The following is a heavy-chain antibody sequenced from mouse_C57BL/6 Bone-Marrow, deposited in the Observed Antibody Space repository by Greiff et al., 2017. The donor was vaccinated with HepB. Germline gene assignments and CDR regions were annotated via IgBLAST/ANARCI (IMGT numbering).Heavy chain of an antibody. CDR3: ARRYYYGRRSFAY. J-gene: IGHJ3*01. Sequence: EVQLQQSGPVLVKPGASVKMSCKASGYTFTDYYMNWVKQSHGKSLEWIGVINPYNGGTSYNQKFKGKATLTVDKSSSTAYMELNSLTSEDSAVYYCARRYYYGRRSFAYGGQGTLVTVSA. CDR2: INPYNGGT. V-gene: IGHV1-19*01. D-gene: IGHD1-1*01. CDR1: GYTFTDYY.